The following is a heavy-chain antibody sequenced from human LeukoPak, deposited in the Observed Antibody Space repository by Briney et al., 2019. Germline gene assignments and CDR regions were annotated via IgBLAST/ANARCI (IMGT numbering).Heavy chain of an antibody. CDR3: ASTGYSYAVNEIHAFDI. CDR1: GGSISSSSYY. V-gene: IGHV4-39*01. Sequence: PSETLSLTCTVSGGSISSSSYYWGWIRQPPGKGLEWIGSIYYGGSTYYNPSLKSRVSISVDTSKNQFSLKLTSVTAADTAVYYCASTGYSYAVNEIHAFDIWGQGTMVTVSS. CDR2: IYYGGST. J-gene: IGHJ3*02. D-gene: IGHD5-18*01.